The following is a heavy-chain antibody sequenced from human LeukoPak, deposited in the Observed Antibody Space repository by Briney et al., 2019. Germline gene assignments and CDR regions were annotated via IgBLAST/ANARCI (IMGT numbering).Heavy chain of an antibody. D-gene: IGHD3-10*01. CDR3: AREPDSMVRGVIPFDY. CDR1: GFTFDAYA. V-gene: IGHV3-9*01. Sequence: GGSLRLSCAASGFTFDAYAMHWVRQAPGKGLEWVSGISWNGYSIAYADSVKGRFTISRDNAKNSLYLQMNSLRAEDTAVYYCAREPDSMVRGVIPFDYWGQGTLVTVSS. CDR2: ISWNGYSI. J-gene: IGHJ4*02.